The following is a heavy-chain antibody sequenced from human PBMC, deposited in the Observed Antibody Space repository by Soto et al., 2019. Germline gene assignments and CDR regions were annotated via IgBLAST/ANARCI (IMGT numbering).Heavy chain of an antibody. CDR1: GFSLSTSGVG. Sequence: QITLKESGPPLVKPTQTLTLTCTFSGFSLSTSGVGVGWIRQPPGKPLEWLAVFYWVDAKRSSSSLKSRLTFTKDTAKNQVVLTMTTMDPVDTATYYCAHHPYYGLAPYSFDYWGQGSLVTVSS. J-gene: IGHJ4*02. CDR2: FYWVDAK. CDR3: AHHPYYGLAPYSFDY. V-gene: IGHV2-5*02. D-gene: IGHD3-10*01.